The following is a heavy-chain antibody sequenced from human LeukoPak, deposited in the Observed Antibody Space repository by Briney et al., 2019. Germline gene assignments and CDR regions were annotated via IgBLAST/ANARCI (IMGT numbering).Heavy chain of an antibody. Sequence: GASVKVSCKVSGYTLTELSMHWVRQAPGKGLEWMGGFDPEDGETIYAQKFQGRVTMTEDTSTNTAYMELSSLRSADTAVYYCATVGPGPRGVVAAIDYWGQGTLVTVSS. CDR3: ATVGPGPRGVVAAIDY. J-gene: IGHJ4*02. D-gene: IGHD2-15*01. CDR2: FDPEDGET. V-gene: IGHV1-24*01. CDR1: GYTLTELS.